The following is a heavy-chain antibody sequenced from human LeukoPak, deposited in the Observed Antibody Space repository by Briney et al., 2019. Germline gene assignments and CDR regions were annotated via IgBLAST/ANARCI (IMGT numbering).Heavy chain of an antibody. CDR2: INPNSGGT. J-gene: IGHJ4*02. Sequence: VASVKVSCKASGYTFTGYYMHWVRQAPGQGLEWMGWINPNSGGTNYAQKFQGRVTMTRDTSISTAYMELSRLRSDDTAVYYCARGDIVAAPSWENFDYWGQGTLVTVSS. CDR1: GYTFTGYY. CDR3: ARGDIVAAPSWENFDY. D-gene: IGHD5-12*01. V-gene: IGHV1-2*02.